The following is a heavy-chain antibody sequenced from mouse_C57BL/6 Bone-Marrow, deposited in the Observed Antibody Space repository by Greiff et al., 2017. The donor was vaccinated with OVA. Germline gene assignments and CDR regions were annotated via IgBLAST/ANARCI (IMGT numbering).Heavy chain of an antibody. J-gene: IGHJ1*03. Sequence: EVQLVESEGGLVQPGSSMKLSCTASGLTFSDYYMAWVRQVPEKGLEWVANINYDGSSTYYLDSLKSRFIISRDNAKNILYLQMSSLKSEDTATYYCARERNWYFDVWGTGTTVTVSS. CDR3: ARERNWYFDV. CDR2: INYDGSST. V-gene: IGHV5-16*01. CDR1: GLTFSDYY.